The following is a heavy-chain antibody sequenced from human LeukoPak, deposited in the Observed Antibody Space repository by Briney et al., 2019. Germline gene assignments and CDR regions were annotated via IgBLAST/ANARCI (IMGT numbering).Heavy chain of an antibody. V-gene: IGHV4-38-2*02. CDR3: ARYDVGGTYRAFDS. Sequence: PSETLSLTCTVSGYSISSDYYWGWIRQPPGRGLEWIGTIYHSGSTYYNPSLKSRVTISVDTSKNQFSLKLSSVTAADTAVYYCARYDVGGTYRAFDSGGKEPLVTVPS. J-gene: IGHJ4*02. CDR2: IYHSGST. CDR1: GYSISSDYY. D-gene: IGHD3-16*02.